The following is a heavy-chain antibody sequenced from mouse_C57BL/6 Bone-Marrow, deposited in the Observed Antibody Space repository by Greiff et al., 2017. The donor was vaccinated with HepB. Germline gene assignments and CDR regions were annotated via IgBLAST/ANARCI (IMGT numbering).Heavy chain of an antibody. V-gene: IGHV1-62-2*01. CDR1: GYTFPEYT. CDR3: ARHASSHWYFDV. D-gene: IGHD1-1*01. CDR2: FYPVSGSI. J-gene: IGHJ1*03. Sequence: QVQLQQSGAELVKPGASVKLSCKASGYTFPEYTIHWVKQRSGQGLEWIGWFYPVSGSIKYNEKFKDKATLTADKSSSTGYMELSRLTSEDSAVYFCARHASSHWYFDVWGTGTTVTVSS.